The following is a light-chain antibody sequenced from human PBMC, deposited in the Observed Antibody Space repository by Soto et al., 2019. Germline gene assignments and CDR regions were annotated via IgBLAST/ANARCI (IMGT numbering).Light chain of an antibody. V-gene: IGKV1-5*01. J-gene: IGKJ3*01. CDR3: QQYNSYSST. CDR2: DAS. CDR1: QSISSW. Sequence: DIQMTQSPSTLSASVGDRVTITCRASQSISSWLAWYQQKPGKAPKLLIYDASSLESGVPSRFSGSGSGTEFTLTISSLQTDDFATYYYQQYNSYSSTFGPGTKVDIK.